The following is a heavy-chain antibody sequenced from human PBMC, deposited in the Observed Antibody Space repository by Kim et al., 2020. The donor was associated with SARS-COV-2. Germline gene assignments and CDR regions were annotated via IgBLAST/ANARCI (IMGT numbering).Heavy chain of an antibody. V-gene: IGHV4-59*01. Sequence: SETLSLTCTVSGGSMSSCYWSWIRQAPGKGLEWIGYIYYNGNTNYNPSLKSRVTTSVDTSKNQFSLKLTSVTAADTAVYYCARGRQPETPGWFDPWGQGTLVTVSS. J-gene: IGHJ5*02. CDR1: GGSMSSCY. CDR3: ARGRQPETPGWFDP. D-gene: IGHD2-2*01. CDR2: IYYNGNT.